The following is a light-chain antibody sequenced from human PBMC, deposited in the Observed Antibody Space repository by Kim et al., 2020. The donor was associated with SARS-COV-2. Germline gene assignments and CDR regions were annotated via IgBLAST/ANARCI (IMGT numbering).Light chain of an antibody. Sequence: SYELTQPPSVSVSPGQTASITCSGDKLGDKYACWYQQKPGQSPVLVIYQDSKRPSGIPERFSGSNSGNTATLTISGTQAMDEADYGCQAWDSSTGVFGTGTKVTVL. CDR1: KLGDKY. CDR3: QAWDSSTGV. J-gene: IGLJ1*01. V-gene: IGLV3-1*01. CDR2: QDS.